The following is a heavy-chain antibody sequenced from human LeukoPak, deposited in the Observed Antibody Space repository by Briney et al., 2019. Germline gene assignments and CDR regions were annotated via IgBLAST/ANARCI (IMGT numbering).Heavy chain of an antibody. J-gene: IGHJ4*02. CDR3: ARSAMAPFDY. CDR2: SRNKGNSYST. D-gene: IGHD2-8*01. V-gene: IGHV3-72*01. CDR1: GFTFSSYE. Sequence: PGGSLRLSCAASGFTFSSYEMNWVRQAPGKGLEWVGRSRNKGNSYSTDHAASVKGRFTISRDESKNSLYLQMNSLQTEDTGVYYCARSAMAPFDYWGQGTLVTVSS.